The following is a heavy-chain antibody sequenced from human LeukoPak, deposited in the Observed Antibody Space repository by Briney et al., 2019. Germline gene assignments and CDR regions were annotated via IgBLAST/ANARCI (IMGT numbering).Heavy chain of an antibody. D-gene: IGHD5-24*01. CDR3: ARAGGDGYNPMWDY. J-gene: IGHJ4*02. CDR1: GFTVSSNS. V-gene: IGHV3-48*02. CDR2: ISSSTSTI. Sequence: PGGSLRLSCAASGFTVSSNSMSWVRQAPGKGLEWVSYISSSTSTIYYADSVKGRFTISRDNAKNSLYLQMNSLRDEDTAVYYCARAGGDGYNPMWDYWGQGTLVTVSS.